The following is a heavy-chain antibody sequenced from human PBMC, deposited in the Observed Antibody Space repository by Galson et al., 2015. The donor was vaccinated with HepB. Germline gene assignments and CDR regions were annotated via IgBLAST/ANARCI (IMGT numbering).Heavy chain of an antibody. J-gene: IGHJ4*02. Sequence: NYGMHWVRQAPGKGLEWVAVISYDGSNKYYADSVKGRFTISRDNSKNTLYLQMYGLRAEDTALYYCAKDPYLYSALAGTMAGFDYWGQGTLVTVSS. D-gene: IGHD6-19*01. CDR1: NYG. CDR3: AKDPYLYSALAGTMAGFDY. V-gene: IGHV3-30*18. CDR2: ISYDGSNK.